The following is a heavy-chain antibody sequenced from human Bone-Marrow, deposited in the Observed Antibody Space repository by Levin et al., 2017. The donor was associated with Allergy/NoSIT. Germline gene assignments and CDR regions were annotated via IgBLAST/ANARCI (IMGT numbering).Heavy chain of an antibody. Sequence: GGSLRLSCEASGFTFTSYAMSWVRQSAGKGLEWVSTVGGTGYRTFYAVSVRGRFTISRDNSKNTLFLQMKSLRAEDTAVYYCAKDLLGDCSSSSCYRPDFWGPGTLVTVSS. J-gene: IGHJ4*02. CDR3: AKDLLGDCSSSSCYRPDF. CDR1: GFTFTSYA. CDR2: VGGTGYRT. V-gene: IGHV3-23*01. D-gene: IGHD2-2*03.